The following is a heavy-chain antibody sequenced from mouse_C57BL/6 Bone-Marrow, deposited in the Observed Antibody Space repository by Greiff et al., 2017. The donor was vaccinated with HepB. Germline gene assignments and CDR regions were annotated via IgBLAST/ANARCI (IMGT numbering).Heavy chain of an antibody. CDR3: AREKGISTVVAAVAY. CDR2: IDPNSGGT. V-gene: IGHV1-72*01. CDR1: GYTFTSYW. Sequence: VQLQQPGAELVKPGASVKLSCKASGYTFTSYWMHWVKQRPGRGLEWIGRIDPNSGGTKYNEKFKSKATLTADKPSSTAYMQLSSLTSEDSAVYYCAREKGISTVVAAVAYWGRGKLITVSA. J-gene: IGHJ3*01. D-gene: IGHD1-1*01.